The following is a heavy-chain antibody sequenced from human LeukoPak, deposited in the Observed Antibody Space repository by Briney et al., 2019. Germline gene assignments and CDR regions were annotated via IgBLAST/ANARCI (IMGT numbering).Heavy chain of an antibody. CDR3: ARRPKIYYYYGLDV. Sequence: PGGSLRLSCAASGFTFSDYYMSWIRQAPGKGLEWVSYISSSGSTIYYADSVKGRFTISRDNAKNSLYLQINSLRAEDTAVYYCARRPKIYYYYGLDVWGQGTTVTVSS. V-gene: IGHV3-11*01. J-gene: IGHJ6*02. CDR2: ISSSGSTI. CDR1: GFTFSDYY.